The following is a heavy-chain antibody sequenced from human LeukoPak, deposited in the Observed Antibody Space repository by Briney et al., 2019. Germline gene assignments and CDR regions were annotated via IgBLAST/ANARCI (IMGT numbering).Heavy chain of an antibody. D-gene: IGHD6-19*01. Sequence: GGSLRLSCAASGFTFSNYGIHWVRQAPGKGLEGVAVITYDGNKKDYTDSVKGRFTITSDNSKTTLYLQMNSLRPEDTAVYYCARAVAGFDYWGQGTLVTVSS. CDR2: ITYDGNKK. CDR1: GFTFSNYG. J-gene: IGHJ4*02. CDR3: ARAVAGFDY. V-gene: IGHV3-30*03.